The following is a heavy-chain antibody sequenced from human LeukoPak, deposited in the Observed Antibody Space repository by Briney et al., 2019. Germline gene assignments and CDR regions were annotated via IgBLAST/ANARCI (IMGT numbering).Heavy chain of an antibody. CDR3: AKDDSSGWYGYYYYYYGMDV. D-gene: IGHD6-19*01. J-gene: IGHJ6*02. CDR2: TSDRGDYT. Sequence: PGGSLRLSCAASGFTFTSYSMSWVRQAPGKGLEWVSGTSDRGDYTYYADSVKGRFTISRDNSKNTLYLQMNSLRAEDTAVYYCAKDDSSGWYGYYYYYYGMDVWGQGTTVTVSS. V-gene: IGHV3-23*01. CDR1: GFTFTSYS.